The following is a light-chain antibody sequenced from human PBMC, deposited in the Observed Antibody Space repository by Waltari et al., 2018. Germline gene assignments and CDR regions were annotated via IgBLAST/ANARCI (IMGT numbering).Light chain of an antibody. V-gene: IGLV2-11*01. CDR1: SSDVGRYDY. Sequence: QSALTQPRSVSGSPGQSVTISCTGSSSDVGRYDYVSWYQQRPGKPPKLIISEVSQRPSGVPDGFSGSKSGNTASLTISGLQADDEADYYCYSYAATYSMFGGGTKLTVL. CDR2: EVS. CDR3: YSYAATYSM. J-gene: IGLJ3*02.